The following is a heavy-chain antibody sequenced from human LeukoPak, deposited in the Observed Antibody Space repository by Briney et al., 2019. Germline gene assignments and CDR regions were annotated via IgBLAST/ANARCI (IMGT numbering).Heavy chain of an antibody. CDR1: GFTFSSYG. V-gene: IGHV3-30*02. D-gene: IGHD4-17*01. CDR3: AKVTGRSAGDYDY. CDR2: IRYDGSNK. Sequence: GGSLRLSCAASGFTFSSYGMHWVRQAPGKGLEWVAFIRYDGSNKYYADSVKGRFTISRDNSKNTLYLQMDSRRAEDTAVYYCAKVTGRSAGDYDYWGQGTLVTVSS. J-gene: IGHJ4*02.